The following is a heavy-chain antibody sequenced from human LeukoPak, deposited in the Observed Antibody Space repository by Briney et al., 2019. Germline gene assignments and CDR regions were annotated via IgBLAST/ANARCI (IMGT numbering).Heavy chain of an antibody. Sequence: SVKVSCKASGGSFTRYAVSWVRQAPGQGLEWMGGIIPFFGAANYAQKFQGRVSISVDESATTAYMELSRLTSEDTAVYYCAREGRRVAGPFDYWGQGTLVTVSS. D-gene: IGHD6-19*01. V-gene: IGHV1-69*01. CDR1: GGSFTRYA. CDR2: IIPFFGAA. J-gene: IGHJ4*02. CDR3: AREGRRVAGPFDY.